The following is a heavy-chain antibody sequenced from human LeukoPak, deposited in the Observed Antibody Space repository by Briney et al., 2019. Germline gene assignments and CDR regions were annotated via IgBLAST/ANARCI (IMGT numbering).Heavy chain of an antibody. V-gene: IGHV4-34*01. Sequence: SETLSLTCAVYGGSFSGYYWSWIRQPPGKGLEWIGEINHSGSTNYNPSLKSRVTISVDTSKNQFSLKLSSVTAADTAVYYCAKVSSGSYYNGYYWGQGTLVTVSS. D-gene: IGHD3-10*01. CDR1: GGSFSGYY. CDR2: INHSGST. CDR3: AKVSSGSYYNGYY. J-gene: IGHJ4*02.